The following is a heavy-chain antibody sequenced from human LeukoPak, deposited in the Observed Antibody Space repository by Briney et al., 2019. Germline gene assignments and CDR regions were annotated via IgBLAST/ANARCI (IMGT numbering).Heavy chain of an antibody. Sequence: GGSLRLSCTASGFPFIEYSMNWVRQAPGKGLEWISYIGIDSGNTKYADSVRGRFTISADKAKNSLYLQMNSLRVGDTAVYYCARDHNYAFDNWGQGTLVSVAS. CDR2: IGIDSGNT. D-gene: IGHD1-1*01. V-gene: IGHV3-48*01. CDR3: ARDHNYAFDN. J-gene: IGHJ4*02. CDR1: GFPFIEYS.